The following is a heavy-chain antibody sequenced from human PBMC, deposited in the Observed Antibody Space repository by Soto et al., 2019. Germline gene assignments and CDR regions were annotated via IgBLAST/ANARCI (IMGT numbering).Heavy chain of an antibody. J-gene: IGHJ4*02. V-gene: IGHV4-34*01. Sequence: SETLSLTCAVYGGSFSGYYWSWIRRLPGKGLEWIGEINHSGSTNYNPSLKSRVTISVDTSKNQFSLKLSSVTAADTAVYYCARGWLGRYYYDSSGYYDYWGQGTMVTVYS. CDR1: GGSFSGYY. CDR2: INHSGST. D-gene: IGHD3-22*01. CDR3: ARGWLGRYYYDSSGYYDY.